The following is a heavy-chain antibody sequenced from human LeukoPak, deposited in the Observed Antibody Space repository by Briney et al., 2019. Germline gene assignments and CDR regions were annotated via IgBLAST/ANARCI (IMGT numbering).Heavy chain of an antibody. Sequence: SGPTLVKPSETLSLTCTVSGGSISSHYWSWNRQPPGKGLEWIGYIYYSGSTNYNPSLKSRVTISVDTSKNQFSLKLSSVTAADTAVYYCARDANSSLDYWGQGTLVTVSS. CDR2: IYYSGST. CDR3: ARDANSSLDY. CDR1: GGSISSHY. J-gene: IGHJ4*02. D-gene: IGHD6-13*01. V-gene: IGHV4-59*11.